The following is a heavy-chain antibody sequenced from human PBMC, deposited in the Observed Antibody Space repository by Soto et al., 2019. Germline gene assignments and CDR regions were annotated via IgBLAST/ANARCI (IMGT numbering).Heavy chain of an antibody. CDR1: GYRFTSYL. V-gene: IGHV5-51*01. CDR3: ARTVVRGVNYGMEV. J-gene: IGHJ6*01. CDR2: IYPGDSDT. Sequence: PVDSLKISFERCGYRFTSYLIVSVPQMPGKGLDWMGIIYPGDSDTRYSPSFQGQVTISADESISTAYLQWRSLKASDTAMYYCARTVVRGVNYGMEVRGQRTTV. D-gene: IGHD3-10*01.